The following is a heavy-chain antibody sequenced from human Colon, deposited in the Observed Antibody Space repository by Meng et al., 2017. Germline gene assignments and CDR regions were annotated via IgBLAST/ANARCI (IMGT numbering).Heavy chain of an antibody. CDR2: INPNNGGA. CDR3: ARDLSGYYSFVDY. Sequence: QGQLVQSGAEVKRPGASVKVSCKASGYTFTGYYMQWVRQAPGQGLEWMGRINPNNGGANYAQQFQGRVTMTTDTSISTAYMELSRLRSDDTAVYYCARDLSGYYSFVDYWGQGTLVTVS. J-gene: IGHJ4*02. V-gene: IGHV1-2*06. D-gene: IGHD3-22*01. CDR1: GYTFTGYY.